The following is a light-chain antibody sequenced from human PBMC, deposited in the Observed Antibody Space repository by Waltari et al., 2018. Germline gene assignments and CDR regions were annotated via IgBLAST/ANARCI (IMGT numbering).Light chain of an antibody. CDR3: QHYVRLPAT. CDR2: GAS. CDR1: QSVGTS. V-gene: IGKV3-20*01. J-gene: IGKJ1*01. Sequence: EVVLTQSPGTLSLSPGERATLACRASQSVGTSLAWYQQKPGQAPRLLIYGASRRATGIPDSFSVSGSGTDFSLTISRLEPEDFAVYYCQHYVRLPATFGQGTKVEI.